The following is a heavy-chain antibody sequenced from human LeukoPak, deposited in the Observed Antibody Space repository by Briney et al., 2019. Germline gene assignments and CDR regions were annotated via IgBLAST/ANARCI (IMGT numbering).Heavy chain of an antibody. CDR3: ARELAVAPGGWFDP. CDR1: GYTVTSYG. Sequence: ASVKVSCKASGYTVTSYGISWVRQAPGQGLEWMGWISAYNGNTNYAQKLQGRVTMTTDTSTSTAYMELRSLRSDDTAVYYCARELAVAPGGWFDPWGQGTLVTVSS. D-gene: IGHD6-19*01. CDR2: ISAYNGNT. J-gene: IGHJ5*02. V-gene: IGHV1-18*01.